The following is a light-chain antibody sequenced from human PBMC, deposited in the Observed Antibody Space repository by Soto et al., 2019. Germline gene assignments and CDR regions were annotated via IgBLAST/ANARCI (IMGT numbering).Light chain of an antibody. CDR2: AAS. Sequence: DIRMTQSPSSLSASVGDRVTITCRASQSISSYLNWYQQKPGKAPKLLIYAASSSQSGVPSRFSGSGSGTDFTLTISSLQPEDFATYYCQQSYSTPMYTFGQGTKVDIK. CDR3: QQSYSTPMYT. V-gene: IGKV1-39*01. CDR1: QSISSY. J-gene: IGKJ2*01.